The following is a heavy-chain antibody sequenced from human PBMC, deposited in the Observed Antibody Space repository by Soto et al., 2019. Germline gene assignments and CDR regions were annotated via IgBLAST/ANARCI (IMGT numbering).Heavy chain of an antibody. V-gene: IGHV3-30*03. D-gene: IGHD4-17*01. J-gene: IGHJ4*02. CDR3: ARGSYLDYGDVLFEY. CDR1: TFPLRNYG. CDR2: ITYDGSKT. Sequence: PGGSLRLSCAASTFPLRNYGMHWVRQAPGKGLEWMAVITYDGSKTLYADSVQGRFTISRDNSKDTLYLQMNSLGVEDTAVYFCARGSYLDYGDVLFEYWGQGTQVTVSS.